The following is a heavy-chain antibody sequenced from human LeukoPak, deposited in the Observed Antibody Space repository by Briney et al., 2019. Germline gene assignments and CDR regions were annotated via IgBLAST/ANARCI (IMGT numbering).Heavy chain of an antibody. D-gene: IGHD3-10*01. CDR1: GFTLSTYS. V-gene: IGHV3-48*01. Sequence: GGSLRLSCAASGFTLSTYSMNWVRQAPGKGLEWVSYISSSSGTIYYADSVKGRFTISRDNAKNSLYLQMNSLRAEDTAVYYCARDVAVRGALGYWGQGTLVTVSS. CDR2: ISSSSGTI. J-gene: IGHJ4*02. CDR3: ARDVAVRGALGY.